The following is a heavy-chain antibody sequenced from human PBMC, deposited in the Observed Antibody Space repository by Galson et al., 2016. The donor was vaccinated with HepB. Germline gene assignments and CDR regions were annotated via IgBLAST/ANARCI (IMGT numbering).Heavy chain of an antibody. Sequence: SVKVSCKASGGTFSSYAISWVRQAPGQGLEWMGGIIPIFGTANYAQKFQGRVTITADESTSTAYMELSSLRSEDTAVYYCARDDRGRTMSSDYWGQGTLVTVSS. J-gene: IGHJ4*02. V-gene: IGHV1-69*13. CDR3: ARDDRGRTMSSDY. D-gene: IGHD3-22*01. CDR2: IIPIFGTA. CDR1: GGTFSSYA.